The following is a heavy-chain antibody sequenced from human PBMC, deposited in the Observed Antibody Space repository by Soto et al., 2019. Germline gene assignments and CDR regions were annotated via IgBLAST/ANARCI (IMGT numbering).Heavy chain of an antibody. J-gene: IGHJ3*02. CDR1: GYTFTSYG. Sequence: QVQLVQSGAEVKKPGASVKVSCKASGYTFTSYGISWVRQAPGQGLEWMGWISAYNGNTNYAQKLQGRVTMTTDTSTSTAYMELRSLRSDDTAVYYCARDREVAYCGGDCYDAFDIWGQGTMVTVSS. V-gene: IGHV1-18*01. CDR2: ISAYNGNT. D-gene: IGHD2-21*02. CDR3: ARDREVAYCGGDCYDAFDI.